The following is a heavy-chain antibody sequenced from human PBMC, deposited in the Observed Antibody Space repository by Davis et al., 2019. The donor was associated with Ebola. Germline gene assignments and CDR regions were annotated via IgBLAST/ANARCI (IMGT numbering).Heavy chain of an antibody. CDR1: GFTFSSYD. V-gene: IGHV3-13*01. Sequence: PGGSLRLSCAASGFTFSSYDMHWVRQVTGKGLEWVSAIGTAGDTYYPGSVKGRFTISRENAKNSLYLQMNSLRAGDTAVYYCARAHFGRSSFDYWGKGTLVTVSS. J-gene: IGHJ4*02. D-gene: IGHD6-6*01. CDR2: IGTAGDT. CDR3: ARAHFGRSSFDY.